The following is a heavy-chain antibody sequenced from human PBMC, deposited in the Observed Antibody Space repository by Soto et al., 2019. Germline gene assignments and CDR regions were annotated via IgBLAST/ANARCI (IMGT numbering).Heavy chain of an antibody. CDR2: IGPSDSDT. CDR3: VKDNNWEDPG. Sequence: PGGSLIISCNGSGYSFTSYWISGLRQMPGKGVEWMGRIGPSDSDTNYSPSFQGHVTISADKSISTAYLQMNSLRAEDTATYYCVKDNNWEDPGWGQGTLVTGSS. CDR1: GYSFTSYW. D-gene: IGHD1-26*01. V-gene: IGHV5-10-1*01. J-gene: IGHJ4*02.